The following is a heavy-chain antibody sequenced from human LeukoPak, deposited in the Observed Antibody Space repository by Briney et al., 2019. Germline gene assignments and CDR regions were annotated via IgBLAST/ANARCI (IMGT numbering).Heavy chain of an antibody. D-gene: IGHD6-19*01. CDR1: GFTFIDYD. V-gene: IGHV3-13*01. Sequence: GGSLRPSCAASGFTFIDYDMHWVRQVIGKGLEWVSAIGIRGDTHYSGSVKGRFTISRENAESSLYLQMNSLRAEDTAVYYCARGGIQVSGIDEFDYWGQGTLVTVSS. J-gene: IGHJ4*02. CDR2: IGIRGDT. CDR3: ARGGIQVSGIDEFDY.